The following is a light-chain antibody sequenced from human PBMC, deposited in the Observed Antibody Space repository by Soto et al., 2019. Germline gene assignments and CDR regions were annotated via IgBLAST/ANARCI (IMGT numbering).Light chain of an antibody. CDR3: QQSYSTPIT. Sequence: EIQMTQSPSSLSASVVDIVNITCRASQSFSSYLNWYQQKPGKAPKLLIYAASSLQSGVPSRFSGSGSGTDFTLTISSLQPEDFATYYCQQSYSTPITFGQGTRLEIK. V-gene: IGKV1-39*01. J-gene: IGKJ5*01. CDR2: AAS. CDR1: QSFSSY.